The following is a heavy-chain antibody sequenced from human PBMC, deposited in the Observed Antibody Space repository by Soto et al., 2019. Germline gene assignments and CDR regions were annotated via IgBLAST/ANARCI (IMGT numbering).Heavy chain of an antibody. J-gene: IGHJ4*02. CDR2: ISGSGGTT. Sequence: PGGSLRLSCAASGFTFSSYPMSWVRQAPGKGLEWVSVISGSGGTTNYADSVKGRLTISRDNSRNTLYLQMNSLRVEDTGIYYCAREDPVGATSNFDYWGQGTLVTVSS. CDR1: GFTFSSYP. D-gene: IGHD1-26*01. CDR3: AREDPVGATSNFDY. V-gene: IGHV3-23*01.